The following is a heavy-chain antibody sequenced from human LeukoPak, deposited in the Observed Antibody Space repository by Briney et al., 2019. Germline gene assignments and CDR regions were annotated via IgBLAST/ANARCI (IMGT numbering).Heavy chain of an antibody. V-gene: IGHV4-4*07. D-gene: IGHD6-13*01. CDR2: IYTSGST. CDR3: ARGGSSWYESASYFDY. Sequence: SETLSLTCTVSGGSISSYYWSWIRQPAGKGLEWIGRIYTSGSTNYNPSLKSRVTMSVDTSKNQFSLKLSSVTAADTAVYYCARGGSSWYESASYFDYWGQGTLVTVSS. CDR1: GGSISSYY. J-gene: IGHJ4*02.